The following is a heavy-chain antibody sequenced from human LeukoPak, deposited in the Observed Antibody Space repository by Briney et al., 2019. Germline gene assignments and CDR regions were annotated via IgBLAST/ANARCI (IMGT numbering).Heavy chain of an antibody. CDR2: INPNSGGT. J-gene: IGHJ6*03. CDR1: GYTFTGYY. V-gene: IGHV1-2*02. CDR3: ARVGVVSVFWSGYYPYYYYXXMDV. D-gene: IGHD3-3*01. Sequence: GASVKVSCKASGYTFTGYYMHWVRQAPGQGLEWMGWINPNSGGTNYAQKFQGRVTITRHTSISTAYMELSSLRSEDTAVYYCARVGVVSVFWSGYYPYYYYXXMDVXXKGTTVTVX.